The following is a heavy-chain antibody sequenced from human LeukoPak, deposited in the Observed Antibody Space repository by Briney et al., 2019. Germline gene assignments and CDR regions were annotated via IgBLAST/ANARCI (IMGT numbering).Heavy chain of an antibody. D-gene: IGHD3-3*01. Sequence: ASVKVSCKASGYTFTSYGISWVRQAPGQGLEWMGWISAYNGNTNYAQKLQGRVTMTTDTSTSTAYMELRSLRAEDTAVYYCARDPSGSKSLGSAFDIWGQGTMVTVSS. CDR2: ISAYNGNT. CDR3: ARDPSGSKSLGSAFDI. CDR1: GYTFTSYG. V-gene: IGHV1-18*01. J-gene: IGHJ3*02.